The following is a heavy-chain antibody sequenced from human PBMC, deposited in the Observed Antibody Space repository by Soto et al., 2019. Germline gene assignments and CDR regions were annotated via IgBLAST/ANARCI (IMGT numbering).Heavy chain of an antibody. V-gene: IGHV3-64*01. Sequence: PGGSLRLSCAASGFTFSSYAMDWVRQAPGKGLEYVSAISSNGGSTYYANSVKGRFTISRDNSKNTLYLQMGSLRAEDMAVYYCARDYCSGGSCYAFDIWGQGTMVTVSS. J-gene: IGHJ3*02. CDR2: ISSNGGST. CDR3: ARDYCSGGSCYAFDI. D-gene: IGHD2-15*01. CDR1: GFTFSSYA.